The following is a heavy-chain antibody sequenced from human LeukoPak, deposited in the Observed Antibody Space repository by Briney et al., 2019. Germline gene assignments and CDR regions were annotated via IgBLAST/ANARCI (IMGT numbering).Heavy chain of an antibody. CDR3: ARTIDPYIFDF. CDR2: FKTSGTI. V-gene: IGHV4-61*02. D-gene: IGHD1-1*01. Sequence: SQTLSLTCTVSGDSLSSGNFYWTWIRQPAGKGLEWIGRFKTSGTINYNPSLKSRLTISVDTSRNQFSLKLSSVTAADTAAYYCARTIDPYIFDFWGQGILVTVSS. CDR1: GDSLSSGNFY. J-gene: IGHJ4*02.